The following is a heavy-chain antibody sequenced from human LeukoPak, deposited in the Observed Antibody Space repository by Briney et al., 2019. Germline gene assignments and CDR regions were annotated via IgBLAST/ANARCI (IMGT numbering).Heavy chain of an antibody. V-gene: IGHV3-9*01. CDR2: ISWNSGSI. D-gene: IGHD3-10*01. Sequence: GRSLRLSCAASGFTFDDYAMHWVRQAPGKGLEWVSGISWNSGSIGYADSVKGRFTISRDNAKNSLYLQMNSLRAEDTALYYCAKDIGPDAIYYSSGSSDWGQGTLVTVSS. CDR3: AKDIGPDAIYYSSGSSD. J-gene: IGHJ4*02. CDR1: GFTFDDYA.